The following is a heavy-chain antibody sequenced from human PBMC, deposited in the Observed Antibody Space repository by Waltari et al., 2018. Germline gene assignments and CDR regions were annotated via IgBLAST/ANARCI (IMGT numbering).Heavy chain of an antibody. CDR3: ARVSSIGWSGDY. D-gene: IGHD6-13*01. J-gene: IGHJ4*02. V-gene: IGHV4-4*07. CDR2: IYGSCGST. CDR1: GGPISRNY. Sequence: QVQLQESGPGLVKPSETLSLTCAVSGGPISRNYWSWIRQPPGKGLEWMGRIYGSCGSTVYSPALRSRVTILTDTSKNQFSLKLRSVTAADTAVYYCARVSSIGWSGDYWGQGVLVTVSS.